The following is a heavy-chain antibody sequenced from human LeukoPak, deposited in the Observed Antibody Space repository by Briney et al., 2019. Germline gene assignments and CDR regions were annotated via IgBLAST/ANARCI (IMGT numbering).Heavy chain of an antibody. Sequence: SETLSLTCTVSGGSLSSYYWNWIRQPAGKGLEWIGRIYTSGSTNYNPSLKSRVTMSVDTSKNQFSLKLSSVTAADTAVYYCARVTESYGSGRRHNYYYYYMDVWGKGTTVTISS. J-gene: IGHJ6*03. D-gene: IGHD3-10*01. V-gene: IGHV4-4*07. CDR1: GGSLSSYY. CDR3: ARVTESYGSGRRHNYYYYYMDV. CDR2: IYTSGST.